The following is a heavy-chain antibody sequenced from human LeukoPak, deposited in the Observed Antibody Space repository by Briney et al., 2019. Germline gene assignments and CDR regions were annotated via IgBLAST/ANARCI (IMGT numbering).Heavy chain of an antibody. CDR1: GYTFTGYY. D-gene: IGHD2-15*01. CDR3: ARENCSGGSCSVAFDI. CDR2: INPNSGGT. J-gene: IGHJ3*02. V-gene: IGHV1-2*02. Sequence: ASVKVSCKASGYTFTGYYMHWVRRAPGQGLEWMGWINPNSGGTNYAQKFQGRVTMTRDTSISTAYMELSRLRSDDTAVYYCARENCSGGSCSVAFDIWGQGTMVTVSS.